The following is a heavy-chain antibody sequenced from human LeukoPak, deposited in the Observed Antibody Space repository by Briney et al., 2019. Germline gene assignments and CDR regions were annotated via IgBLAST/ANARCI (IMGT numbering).Heavy chain of an antibody. J-gene: IGHJ4*02. V-gene: IGHV4-4*07. CDR1: GVSISSYY. D-gene: IGHD3/OR15-3a*01. CDR2: IHTSGST. Sequence: SQTLSLTCNVSGVSISSYYWSCIRHPAPKRLEWIGRIHTSGSTNYNPSLKSRVTISVDTSKNQFSLKLSSVTAADTAVYYCARGYWTGYHHPDFWGQGTLVTVSS. CDR3: ARGYWTGYHHPDF.